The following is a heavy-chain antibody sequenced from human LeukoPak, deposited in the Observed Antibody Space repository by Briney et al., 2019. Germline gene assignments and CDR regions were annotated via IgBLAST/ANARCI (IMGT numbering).Heavy chain of an antibody. J-gene: IGHJ4*02. CDR3: ARDTLGEGEDANYAVYYFDY. Sequence: GGSLRLSCAASGFRFNTYWMSWVRQAPGKGLEWVANIKQDGNEKYYADSVKGRFTISRDNGKNSLELQMNSLRADDTAVYYCARDTLGEGEDANYAVYYFDYWGQGTVVTVSS. D-gene: IGHD4/OR15-4a*01. CDR1: GFRFNTYW. CDR2: IKQDGNEK. V-gene: IGHV3-7*01.